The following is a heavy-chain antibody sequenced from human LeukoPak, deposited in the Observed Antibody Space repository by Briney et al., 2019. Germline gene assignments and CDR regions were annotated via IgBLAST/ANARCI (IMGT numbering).Heavy chain of an antibody. D-gene: IGHD2-15*01. CDR2: INHSGST. J-gene: IGHJ3*02. CDR3: ARLIAVDAFDI. Sequence: SETLSLTCAVYGGSFSGYYWSWIRQPPGKGLEWIGEINHSGSTNYNPSLKSRVTISVDTSKNQFSLKLSSVTAADTAVYYCARLIAVDAFDIWGQGTMVTVSS. V-gene: IGHV4-34*01. CDR1: GGSFSGYY.